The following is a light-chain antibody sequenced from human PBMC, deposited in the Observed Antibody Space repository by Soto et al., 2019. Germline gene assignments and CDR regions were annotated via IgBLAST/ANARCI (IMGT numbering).Light chain of an antibody. J-gene: IGKJ2*01. CDR1: QSISSY. CDR2: AAS. CDR3: QQSYIAPPLDT. Sequence: DIQMTQSPSSLSASVGDRVTITCRASQSISSYLNWYQQKPGKAPNLLIYAASNLQSGVPSRFSGSGSGTDFTLTISSLQPEDFATYYCQQSYIAPPLDTFGQGTKLEIK. V-gene: IGKV1-39*01.